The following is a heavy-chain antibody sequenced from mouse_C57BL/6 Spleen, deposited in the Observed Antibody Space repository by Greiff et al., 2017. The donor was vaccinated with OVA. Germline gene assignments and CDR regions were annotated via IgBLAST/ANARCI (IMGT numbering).Heavy chain of an antibody. D-gene: IGHD1-1*01. CDR2: ISDGGSYT. Sequence: EVQRVESGGGLVKPGGSLKLSCAASGFTFSSYAMSWVRQTPEKRLEWVATISDGGSYTYYPDNVKGRFTISRDNAKNNLYLQMSHLKSEDTAMYYCARALFYYYGSRGDAMDYWGQGTSVTVSS. J-gene: IGHJ4*01. CDR1: GFTFSSYA. CDR3: ARALFYYYGSRGDAMDY. V-gene: IGHV5-4*01.